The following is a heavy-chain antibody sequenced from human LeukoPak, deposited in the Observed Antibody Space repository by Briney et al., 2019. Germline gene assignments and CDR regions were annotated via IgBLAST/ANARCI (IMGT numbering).Heavy chain of an antibody. CDR1: GGSISNFY. D-gene: IGHD5-18*01. V-gene: IGHV4-59*06. J-gene: IGHJ5*02. CDR3: ARGAMGGANWFDP. CDR2: IHYNGNT. Sequence: SETLSLTCTVSGGSISNFYWSWIRQPPGKGLEWIGYIHYNGNTYYNPSLKSRVTISVDTSKNHFSLKLSSVTAADTAVFYCARGAMGGANWFDPWGQGTLVTVSS.